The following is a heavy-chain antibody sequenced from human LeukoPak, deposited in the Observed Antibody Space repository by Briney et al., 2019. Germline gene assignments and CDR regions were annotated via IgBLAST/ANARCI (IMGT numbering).Heavy chain of an antibody. CDR2: ISSSSSYI. V-gene: IGHV3-21*01. D-gene: IGHD3-9*01. J-gene: IGHJ4*02. CDR3: ASGSHYDILTGYYKEDY. CDR1: GFTFSSYS. Sequence: GGSLRLSCAASGFTFSSYSMNWVRQAPGKGLEWVSSISSSSSYIYYADSVKGRFTISRDNAKNSLYLQMNSLSAEDTAVYYCASGSHYDILTGYYKEDYWGQGTLVTVSS.